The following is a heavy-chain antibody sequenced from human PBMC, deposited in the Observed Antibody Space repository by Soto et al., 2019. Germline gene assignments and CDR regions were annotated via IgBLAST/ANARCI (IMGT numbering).Heavy chain of an antibody. V-gene: IGHV4-61*08. J-gene: IGHJ4*02. CDR2: IYYSGST. CDR1: GGSISSGGYY. Sequence: PSETLSLTCTVSGGSISSGGYYWSWIRQHPGKGLEWIGYIYYSGSTNYNPSLKSRVTISVDTSKNQLSLKLSSVTAADTAVYYCARDENGLGSYNWGQGTLVTVSS. D-gene: IGHD2-8*01. CDR3: ARDENGLGSYN.